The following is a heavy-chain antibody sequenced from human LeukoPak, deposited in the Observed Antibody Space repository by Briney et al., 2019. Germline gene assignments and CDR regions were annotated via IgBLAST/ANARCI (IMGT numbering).Heavy chain of an antibody. V-gene: IGHV4-34*01. CDR3: ARFDTVVTGYYYYGMDV. Sequence: SETLSLTCAVYGGSFSGYYWSWIRQPPGKGLEWIGEINHSGSTNYNPSLKSRVTISVDTSKNQFSLKLSSVTAADTAVYYCARFDTVVTGYYYYGMDVWGQGTTVTDSS. J-gene: IGHJ6*02. CDR1: GGSFSGYY. CDR2: INHSGST. D-gene: IGHD4-23*01.